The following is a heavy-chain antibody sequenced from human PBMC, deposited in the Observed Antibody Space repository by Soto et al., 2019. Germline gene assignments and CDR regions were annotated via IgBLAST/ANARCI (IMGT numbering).Heavy chain of an antibody. CDR2: IEGSGAIT. V-gene: IGHV3-23*01. CDR3: VKNSGWFNT. CDR1: GFMFSTTD. Sequence: GGSLRLSCAASGFMFSTTDMSWVRQAPGKGLEWVTTIEGSGAITYYADSVKGRFIISRDNSRNTVYLQMDSLTADDTAVYYCVKNSGWFNTWGQGTLVTVSS. D-gene: IGHD3-10*01. J-gene: IGHJ5*02.